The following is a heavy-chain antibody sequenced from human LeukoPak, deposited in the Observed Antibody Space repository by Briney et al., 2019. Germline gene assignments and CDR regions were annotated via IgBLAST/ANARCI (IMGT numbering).Heavy chain of an antibody. Sequence: PSETLSLTCSVSGVSISTSSYYWGWIRQPPGKGLEWIGTIYYTGSTYYNPSLQSRVTLSVDTSENQFSLKLRSVTAADTAVYHCVSCYANEFDYWGQGTLVTVSS. CDR3: VSCYANEFDY. CDR2: IYYTGST. CDR1: GVSISTSSYY. D-gene: IGHD5-12*01. V-gene: IGHV4-39*01. J-gene: IGHJ4*02.